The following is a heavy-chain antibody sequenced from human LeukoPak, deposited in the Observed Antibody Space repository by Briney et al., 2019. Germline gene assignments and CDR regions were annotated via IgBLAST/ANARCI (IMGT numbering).Heavy chain of an antibody. J-gene: IGHJ4*02. V-gene: IGHV1-24*01. D-gene: IGHD5-18*01. CDR3: AIAIMDTALFDY. CDR2: FDPEDGET. Sequence: ASVKVSCKVSGYTLTELSMHWVRQAPGKGLEWMGGFDPEDGETIYAQKIQGRLTMTEDTSTDTAYMELSSLRPEDTAVYYCAIAIMDTALFDYWGQGTLVTVSS. CDR1: GYTLTELS.